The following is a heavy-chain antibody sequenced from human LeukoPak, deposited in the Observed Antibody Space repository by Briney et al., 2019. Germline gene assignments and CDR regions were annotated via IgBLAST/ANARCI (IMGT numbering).Heavy chain of an antibody. Sequence: PGGSLRLSCAASGFTLSSYAMSWVRQAPGKGLEWVSAISGSGGSTYYADSVKGRFTISRDNSKNTLYLQMYSLRAEDTAVYYCAKDLTVLMVYAPDAFDIWGQGTMVTVSS. CDR1: GFTLSSYA. CDR3: AKDLTVLMVYAPDAFDI. V-gene: IGHV3-23*01. J-gene: IGHJ3*02. CDR2: ISGSGGST. D-gene: IGHD2-8*01.